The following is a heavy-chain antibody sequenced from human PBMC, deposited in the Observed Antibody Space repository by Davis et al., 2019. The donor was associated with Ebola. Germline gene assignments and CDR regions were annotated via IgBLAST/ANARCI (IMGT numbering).Heavy chain of an antibody. CDR1: GGSISSSSYY. V-gene: IGHV4-39*01. CDR3: ARGRITMVRGVIVYYYGMDV. Sequence: MPSETLSLTCTVSGGSISSSSYYWDWIRQPPGKGLEWIGSIYYSGSTYYNPSLKSRVTISVDTSKNQFSLKLSSVTAADTAVYYCARGRITMVRGVIVYYYGMDVWGQGTTVTVSS. D-gene: IGHD3-10*01. J-gene: IGHJ6*02. CDR2: IYYSGST.